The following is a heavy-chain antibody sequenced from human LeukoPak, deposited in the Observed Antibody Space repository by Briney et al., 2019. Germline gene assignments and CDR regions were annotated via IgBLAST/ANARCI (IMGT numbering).Heavy chain of an antibody. D-gene: IGHD2-15*01. V-gene: IGHV1-69*13. CDR2: IIPIFGTG. CDR3: ASRYCSGGNCFSRDYYYYYMDV. CDR1: GGTFRNYG. J-gene: IGHJ6*03. Sequence: ASVKVCCKASGGTFRNYGFTWVRQAPGQGLEWMGGIIPIFGTGKYAQKFQGRVTITADESTSTAYMELSSLRSEDTAVYYCASRYCSGGNCFSRDYYYYYMDVWGKGTTVTVSS.